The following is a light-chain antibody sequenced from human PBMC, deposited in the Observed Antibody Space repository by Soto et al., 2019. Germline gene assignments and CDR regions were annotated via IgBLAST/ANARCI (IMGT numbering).Light chain of an antibody. CDR2: DAS. V-gene: IGKV3-15*01. Sequence: EIVLTQSPGTLSLSPGERATLSCRASQSVSSSYLAWYQQKPGQAPRLLIYDASTRATGIPARFSGSGSGTEFTLTISSLQSEDFAVYYCQQYHNWPITFGQGTRLEIK. CDR1: QSVSSSY. CDR3: QQYHNWPIT. J-gene: IGKJ5*01.